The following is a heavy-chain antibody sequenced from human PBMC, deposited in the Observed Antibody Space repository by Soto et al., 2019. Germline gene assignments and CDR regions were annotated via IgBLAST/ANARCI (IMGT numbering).Heavy chain of an antibody. CDR2: ISSSSSYI. CDR1: GFTFSTYN. J-gene: IGHJ6*02. V-gene: IGHV3-21*01. D-gene: IGHD3-3*01. CDR3: ARDYDFCFGRGGMDV. Sequence: EAQLVESGGGLVKPGGSLRLSCAASGFTFSTYNMNWVRQAPGKGLEWVSSISSSSSYIYYADSVKGRFTISRDNVKNSLSQQMNSLGSHGAAVYYCARDYDFCFGRGGMDVWGQGTTVTFPS.